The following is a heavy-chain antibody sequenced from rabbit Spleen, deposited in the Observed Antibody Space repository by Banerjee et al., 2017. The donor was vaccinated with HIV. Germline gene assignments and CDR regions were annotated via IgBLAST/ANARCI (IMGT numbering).Heavy chain of an antibody. D-gene: IGHD8-1*01. Sequence: QEQLEESGGGLVKPGASLTLTCTASGFSFSSSYYMCWVRQAPGKGLEWIACIAGGSSAFTYSATWAKGRFTCSKTSSTTVTLQMTSLTAADTATYFCARDAGSSFSSYGMDLWGQGTLVTVS. CDR2: IAGGSSAFT. CDR3: ARDAGSSFSSYGMDL. V-gene: IGHV1S45*01. J-gene: IGHJ6*01. CDR1: GFSFSSSYY.